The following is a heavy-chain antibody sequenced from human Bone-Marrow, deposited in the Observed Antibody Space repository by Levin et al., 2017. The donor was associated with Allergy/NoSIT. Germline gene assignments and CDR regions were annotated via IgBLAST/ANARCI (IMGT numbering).Heavy chain of an antibody. CDR2: ISGGGCST. Sequence: LSLTCAASGFTFSTYAMSWVRQAPGKGLEWVSTISGGGCSTYYADAVKGRFIIPRTKSKNTLVLQMNSLRAEDTAIYYCAKDGVSNEFWSGYWRYWGQGTLVTVSS. J-gene: IGHJ4*02. D-gene: IGHD3-3*01. CDR3: AKDGVSNEFWSGYWRY. V-gene: IGHV3-23*01. CDR1: GFTFSTYA.